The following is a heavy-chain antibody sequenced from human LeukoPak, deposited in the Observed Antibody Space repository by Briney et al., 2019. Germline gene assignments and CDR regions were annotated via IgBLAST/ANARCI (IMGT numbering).Heavy chain of an antibody. D-gene: IGHD5-12*01. CDR2: INPSGGST. V-gene: IGHV1-46*01. Sequence: ASVKVSCKASGYTFTSYYMHWVRQAPGQGLEWMGIINPSGGSTSYAQKFQGRVTMTRDMSTSTVYMELSSLRAEDTALYYCARSGGGYDWLTDYMDVWGKGTAVTISS. J-gene: IGHJ6*03. CDR1: GYTFTSYY. CDR3: ARSGGGYDWLTDYMDV.